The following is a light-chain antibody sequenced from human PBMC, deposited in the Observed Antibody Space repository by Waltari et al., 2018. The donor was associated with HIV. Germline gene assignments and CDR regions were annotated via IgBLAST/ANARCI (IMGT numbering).Light chain of an antibody. CDR1: QSIGNNF. V-gene: IGKV3-20*01. CDR3: QQYRSSPGS. J-gene: IGKJ2*01. CDR2: DDS. Sequence: EIVLAQSPVTLPLSPGDRATLACRASQSIGNNFLAWYQQRPGQAPRLLIYDDSKRATGIPDRFTGSGSGTELALSISRLEPEEFAMYYGQQYRSSPGSFGQGTKLEI.